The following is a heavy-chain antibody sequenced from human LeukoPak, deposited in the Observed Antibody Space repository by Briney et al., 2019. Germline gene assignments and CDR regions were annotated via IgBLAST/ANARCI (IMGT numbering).Heavy chain of an antibody. CDR1: GFTFSSYT. Sequence: GSLRLSCAASGFTFSSYTMNRVRQAPGKGLEWVSYISSSSSTISYADSVKGRFTISRDNAKNSLYLQMNSLRDEDTAVYYCTRRHDYGDFWGQGTLVTVSS. V-gene: IGHV3-48*02. CDR2: ISSSSSTI. J-gene: IGHJ4*02. CDR3: TRRHDYGDF.